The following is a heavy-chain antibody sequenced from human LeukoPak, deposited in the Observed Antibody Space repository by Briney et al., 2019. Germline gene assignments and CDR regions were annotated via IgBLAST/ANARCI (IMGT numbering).Heavy chain of an antibody. Sequence: ASVKVSCKASGYTFTSYDINWVRQATGQGLEWMGWMNPNSGNTGYAQKFQGRVTITRNTSISTAYMELSSLRSEDTAVYYCARGRYSYGSYYYHHMDIWGEGTTVTVSS. D-gene: IGHD5-18*01. CDR3: ARGRYSYGSYYYHHMDI. V-gene: IGHV1-8*03. CDR2: MNPNSGNT. CDR1: GYTFTSYD. J-gene: IGHJ6*03.